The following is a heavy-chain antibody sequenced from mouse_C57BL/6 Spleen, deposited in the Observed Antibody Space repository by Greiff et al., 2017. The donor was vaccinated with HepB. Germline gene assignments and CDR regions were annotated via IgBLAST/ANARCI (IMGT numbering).Heavy chain of an antibody. Sequence: EVQLVESGGGLVQPKGSLKLSCAASGFTFNTYAMHWVRQAPGKGLEWVARIRSKSSNYATYYADSVKDRFTISRDDSQSMLYLQMNNLKTEDTAMYYCVRGPPLLGSSHYYAMDYWGQGTSVTVSS. CDR3: VRGPPLLGSSHYYAMDY. CDR1: GFTFNTYA. J-gene: IGHJ4*01. V-gene: IGHV10-3*01. CDR2: IRSKSSNYAT. D-gene: IGHD1-1*01.